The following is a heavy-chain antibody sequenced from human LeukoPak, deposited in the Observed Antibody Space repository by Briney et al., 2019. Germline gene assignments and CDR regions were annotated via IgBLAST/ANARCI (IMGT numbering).Heavy chain of an antibody. CDR3: ARHRGATTVVTHFDY. CDR1: GGSISSYY. D-gene: IGHD4-23*01. V-gene: IGHV4-59*08. Sequence: SETLSLTFTVSGGSISSYYWSWIRQPPGKGLEGIGYIYYSGSTNYNPTLKSRVTISVDTSKNQFSLKLSSVTAADTAVYYSARHRGATTVVTHFDYWGQGTLVTVSS. CDR2: IYYSGST. J-gene: IGHJ4*02.